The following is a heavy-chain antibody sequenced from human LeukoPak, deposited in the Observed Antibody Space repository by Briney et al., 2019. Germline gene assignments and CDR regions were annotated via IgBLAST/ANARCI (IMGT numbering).Heavy chain of an antibody. J-gene: IGHJ5*02. V-gene: IGHV1-18*04. CDR2: ISAYNGNT. CDR1: GYTFTSYG. D-gene: IGHD2-2*01. Sequence: ASVKVSCKASGYTFTSYGISWVRQAPGQGLEWMGWISAYNGNTNYAQKLQGRVTMTTDTSTSTAYMELRSLRSDDTAVYYCARAGYCSSTSCYHQPNNWFDPWGQGTLVTVSS. CDR3: ARAGYCSSTSCYHQPNNWFDP.